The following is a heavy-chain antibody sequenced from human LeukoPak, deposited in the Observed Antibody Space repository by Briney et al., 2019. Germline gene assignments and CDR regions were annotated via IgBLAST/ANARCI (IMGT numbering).Heavy chain of an antibody. CDR3: ARDPARGSGWYLDNWFDP. J-gene: IGHJ5*02. Sequence: GASVKVSCKASGYTFTSYGISLVRQAPGQGLEWMGWISAYNGNTNYAQKLQGRVTMTTDTSTSTAYMELRSLRSDDTAVYYCARDPARGSGWYLDNWFDPWGQGNLVTVSS. D-gene: IGHD6-19*01. CDR2: ISAYNGNT. CDR1: GYTFTSYG. V-gene: IGHV1-18*01.